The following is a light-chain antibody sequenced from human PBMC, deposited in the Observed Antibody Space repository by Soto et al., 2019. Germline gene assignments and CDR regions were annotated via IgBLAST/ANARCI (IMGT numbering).Light chain of an antibody. J-gene: IGKJ1*01. CDR2: GAS. CDR3: QQRNYSPPT. Sequence: EIVLTQSPGTLSLSPGERATLSCRASQSVTRNSLAWYQQKPVQPPRLLIYGASNRSTGIPARFRLIGYGPAFTLTISSLEPEDFAVYYCQQRNYSPPTIGQGTNVYIK. CDR1: QSVTRNS. V-gene: IGKV3-11*01.